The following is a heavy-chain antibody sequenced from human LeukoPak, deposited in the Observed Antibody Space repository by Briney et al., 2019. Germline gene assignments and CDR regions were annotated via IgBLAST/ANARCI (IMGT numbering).Heavy chain of an antibody. D-gene: IGHD3-10*01. V-gene: IGHV4-59*01. CDR1: GGSISSYY. CDR2: IYYSGST. J-gene: IGHJ4*02. CDR3: ARDSAYYGSGSFDY. Sequence: SETLSLTCTVSGGSISSYYWSWIRQPPGKGLEWMGYIYYSGSTNYNPALKSRVTISVDTSTNQSSLKLSSVTAADTAVYYCARDSAYYGSGSFDYWGQGTLVTVSS.